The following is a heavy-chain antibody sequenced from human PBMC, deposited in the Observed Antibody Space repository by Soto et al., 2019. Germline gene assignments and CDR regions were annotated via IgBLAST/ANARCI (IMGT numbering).Heavy chain of an antibody. CDR3: ARGSGITIFGVVIPPGY. Sequence: QVQLVQSGAEVKKPGASVKVSCKASGYTFTSYYMHWVRQAPGQGLEWMGIINPSGGSTSYAQKFQGRVTMTRDTSTSTVYMELSSLRSEDTAVYYCARGSGITIFGVVIPPGYWGQGTLVTVSS. CDR2: INPSGGST. CDR1: GYTFTSYY. V-gene: IGHV1-46*01. D-gene: IGHD3-3*01. J-gene: IGHJ4*02.